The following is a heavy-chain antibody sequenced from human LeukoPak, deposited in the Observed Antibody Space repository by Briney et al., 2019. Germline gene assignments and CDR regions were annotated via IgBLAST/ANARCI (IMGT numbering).Heavy chain of an antibody. J-gene: IGHJ5*02. CDR3: ARVVNYTSRKNWYDP. V-gene: IGHV4-59*01. D-gene: IGHD3-3*01. CDR2: TYYSGGT. Sequence: SETLSLTCTVSGGSLNTFYWTWIRQPPGKEVAWIGYTYYSGGTKYNPSLESRVTISVDASKSQCSLKLHSVTTADTAVYYCARVVNYTSRKNWYDPWGQGTLVVVSS. CDR1: GGSLNTFY.